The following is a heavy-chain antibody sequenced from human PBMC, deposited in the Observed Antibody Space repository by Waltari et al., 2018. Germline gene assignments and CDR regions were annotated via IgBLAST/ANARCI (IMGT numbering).Heavy chain of an antibody. CDR3: ARERPSIAAAGSDAFDI. Sequence: QVQLQESGPGLVKPSETLSLTCTVSGCSISSYYWSWIRHPPGKGQEWIGDIYYSESNNYNPTLKSRVTISVDTAKNQLSLKLSSVTDADTAVYYWARERPSIAAAGSDAFDIWGQGTMVTVSS. J-gene: IGHJ3*02. CDR1: GCSISSYY. CDR2: IYYSESN. V-gene: IGHV4-59*01. D-gene: IGHD6-13*01.